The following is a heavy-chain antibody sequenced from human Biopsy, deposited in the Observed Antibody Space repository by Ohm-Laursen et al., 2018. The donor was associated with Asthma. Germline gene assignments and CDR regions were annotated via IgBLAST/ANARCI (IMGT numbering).Heavy chain of an antibody. D-gene: IGHD7-27*01. V-gene: IGHV1-69*06. J-gene: IGHJ5*02. CDR3: ARGQKSPGDRWFDP. Sequence: SSVKVSCKASGGTFSRYAISWVRQAPGQGLEWMGGISPVFGSTNIAQKFQGRVTISADIFTKTAYLEVSSLRSDDTAVYYCARGQKSPGDRWFDPWGQGTLVTVSS. CDR1: GGTFSRYA. CDR2: ISPVFGST.